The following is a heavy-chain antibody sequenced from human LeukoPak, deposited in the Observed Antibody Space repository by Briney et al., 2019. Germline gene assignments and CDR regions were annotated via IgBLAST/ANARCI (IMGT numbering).Heavy chain of an antibody. Sequence: GGSLRLSCVASGFTLSNYWMNWVRQAPGKGLEWVASKKGDESEKKFVDSVRGRFTISRDNSQNSLFLQMNSLRAEDTAVYYCARGDEECVYRPSDYWGQGTLVAVSS. V-gene: IGHV3-7*01. J-gene: IGHJ4*02. CDR3: ARGDEECVYRPSDY. CDR2: KKGDESEK. CDR1: GFTLSNYW. D-gene: IGHD2/OR15-2a*01.